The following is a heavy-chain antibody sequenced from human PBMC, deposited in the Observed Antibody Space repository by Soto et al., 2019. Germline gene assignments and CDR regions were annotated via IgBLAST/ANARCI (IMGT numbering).Heavy chain of an antibody. CDR1: YGSISTFH. V-gene: IGHV4-4*07. Sequence: PSETLSLTCSVPYGSISTFHWSWIRQSAGKGLEWIGRIHATESSNYNPSFKSRVTMSVDTSKNQFYLKVRSVTAADTAAYYCARDPHYGMDVWGRGTTVTVSS. CDR2: IHATESS. CDR3: ARDPHYGMDV. J-gene: IGHJ6*02.